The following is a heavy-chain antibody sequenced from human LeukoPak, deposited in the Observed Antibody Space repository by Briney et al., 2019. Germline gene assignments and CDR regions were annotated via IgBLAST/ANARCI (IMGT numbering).Heavy chain of an antibody. CDR1: GFTFSSYG. J-gene: IGHJ3*02. CDR2: ISYDGSNK. Sequence: PGGSLRLSCAASGFTFSSYGMHWVRQAPGKGLEWVAVISYDGSNKYYADSVKGRFTISRDNSKNTLYLQMNSLRAEDTAVYYCARDADEYCSSTTCRGGSFDIWGQGTMVTVSS. D-gene: IGHD2-2*01. V-gene: IGHV3-30*03. CDR3: ARDADEYCSSTTCRGGSFDI.